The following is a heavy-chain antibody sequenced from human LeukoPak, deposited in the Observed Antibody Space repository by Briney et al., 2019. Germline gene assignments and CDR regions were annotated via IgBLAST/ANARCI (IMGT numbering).Heavy chain of an antibody. V-gene: IGHV4-34*01. CDR3: ARALYGTIDY. J-gene: IGHJ4*02. D-gene: IGHD3-10*01. CDR1: GFTVSNSY. CDR2: INHSGST. Sequence: GSLRLSCAASGFTVSNSYMSWVRQAPGKGLEWIGEINHSGSTNYNPSLKSRVTISVDTSKNQFSLKLSSVTAADTAVYYCARALYGTIDYWGQGTLVTVSS.